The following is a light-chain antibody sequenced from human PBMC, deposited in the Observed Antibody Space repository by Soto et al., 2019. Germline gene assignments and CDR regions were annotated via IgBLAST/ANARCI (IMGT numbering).Light chain of an antibody. V-gene: IGKV1-39*01. CDR2: AAS. Sequence: DIQMTQSPSSLSASVGDRVTITFRASQSISSYLNWYQQKPGKAPKLLIYAASSLQSGVPSRFSGSGSGTDFTLTISSLQPEDCATYYCQQSYSTLRTFGQGTKVEIK. J-gene: IGKJ1*01. CDR1: QSISSY. CDR3: QQSYSTLRT.